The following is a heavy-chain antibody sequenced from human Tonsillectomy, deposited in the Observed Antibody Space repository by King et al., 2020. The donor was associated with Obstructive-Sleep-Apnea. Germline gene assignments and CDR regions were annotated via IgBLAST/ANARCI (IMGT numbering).Heavy chain of an antibody. CDR1: GGSFSAYY. CDR2: INHSGST. J-gene: IGHJ4*02. D-gene: IGHD1-26*01. V-gene: IGHV4-34*01. Sequence: VQLQQWGAGLLKPSETLSLTCAVYGGSFSAYYWGWIRQPPGKGLEWIGEINHSGSTNCNPSLKSRVTISVDTSRNQFSLKGHSVTAADTAVYYWARVLGAAGPDYYFDYWGQGTLVTVSS. CDR3: ARVLGAAGPDYYFDY.